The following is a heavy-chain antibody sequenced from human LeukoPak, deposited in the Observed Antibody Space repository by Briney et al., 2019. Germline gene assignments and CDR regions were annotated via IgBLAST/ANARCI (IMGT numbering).Heavy chain of an antibody. CDR1: GGTFSSYA. CDR3: ARDPPDGSGSYESSP. J-gene: IGHJ4*02. D-gene: IGHD3-10*01. Sequence: SVKVSCKASGGTFSSYAISWVRQAPGQGLEWMGGIIPIFGTANYAQKFQGRVTITADGSTSTAYMELSSLRSEDTAVYYCARDPPDGSGSYESSPWGQGTLVTVSS. V-gene: IGHV1-69*13. CDR2: IIPIFGTA.